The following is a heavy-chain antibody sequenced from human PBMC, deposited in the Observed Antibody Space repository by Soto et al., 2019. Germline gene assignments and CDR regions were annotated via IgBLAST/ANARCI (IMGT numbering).Heavy chain of an antibody. CDR2: IYPGDSDT. V-gene: IGHV5-51*01. J-gene: IGHJ3*02. CDR3: ARHLSVVGYRAFDI. Sequence: GESLKISCKGSGYSFTSYWIGWVRPMPGKGVEWMGIIYPGDSDTRYSPSFQGQGTISADKSIITAYLQWSSLKASDTAMYYCARHLSVVGYRAFDIWGKGTMVTVSS. D-gene: IGHD5-12*01. CDR1: GYSFTSYW.